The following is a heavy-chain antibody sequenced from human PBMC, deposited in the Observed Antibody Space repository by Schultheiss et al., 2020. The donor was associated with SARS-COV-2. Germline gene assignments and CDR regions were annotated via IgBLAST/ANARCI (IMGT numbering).Heavy chain of an antibody. CDR2: ISGSGGST. J-gene: IGHJ5*02. V-gene: IGHV3-23*01. CDR1: GFTVSSNY. CDR3: AREGGSSWYSGWFDP. D-gene: IGHD6-13*01. Sequence: GESLKISCAASGFTVSSNYMSWVRQAPGKGLERVSAISGSGGSTYYADSVKGRFTISRDNSKNTLYLQMNSLRAEDTAVYYCAREGGSSWYSGWFDPWGQGTLVTVSS.